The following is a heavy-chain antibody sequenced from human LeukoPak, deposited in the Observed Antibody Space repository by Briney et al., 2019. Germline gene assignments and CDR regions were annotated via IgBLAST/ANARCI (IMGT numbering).Heavy chain of an antibody. CDR1: GYTFTGYY. Sequence: ASVKVSCKPSGYTFTGYYMHWVPQAPGQGLEWMGWINPNRGGTKFAQKSQGRVTMTRDTSIGTANMELSRLRSDDTAVYYCARGGWYFDYWSQGTLVTVSS. CDR3: ARGGWYFDY. J-gene: IGHJ4*02. V-gene: IGHV1-2*02. CDR2: INPNRGGT. D-gene: IGHD6-19*01.